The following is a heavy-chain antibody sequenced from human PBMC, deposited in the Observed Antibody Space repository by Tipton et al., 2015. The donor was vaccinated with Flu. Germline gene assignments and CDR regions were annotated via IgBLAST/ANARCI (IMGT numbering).Heavy chain of an antibody. CDR1: GGSFSGYY. D-gene: IGHD1-26*01. CDR3: ARVVGARPRLQSRFSWFDP. J-gene: IGHJ5*02. CDR2: INHSGST. V-gene: IGHV4-34*01. Sequence: TLSLTCAVYGGSFSGYYWSWIRQPPGKGLEWIGEINHSGSTNYNPSLKCRVTISVDTSKNQFSLKLSSVTAADTAVYYCARVVGARPRLQSRFSWFDPWGQGTLVTVSS.